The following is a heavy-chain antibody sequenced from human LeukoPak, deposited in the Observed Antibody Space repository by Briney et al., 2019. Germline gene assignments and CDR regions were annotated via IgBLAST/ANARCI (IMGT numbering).Heavy chain of an antibody. V-gene: IGHV4-34*01. CDR3: ASHIYCSGGSCDDY. J-gene: IGHJ4*02. CDR1: GGSFSGYY. Sequence: SETLSLTCAVYGGSFSGYYWSWIRQPPGKGLEWIGSIYYSGSTYYNPSLKSRVTISVDTSKNQFSLKLSSVTAADTAVYYCASHIYCSGGSCDDYWGQGTLVTVSS. CDR2: IYYSGST. D-gene: IGHD2-15*01.